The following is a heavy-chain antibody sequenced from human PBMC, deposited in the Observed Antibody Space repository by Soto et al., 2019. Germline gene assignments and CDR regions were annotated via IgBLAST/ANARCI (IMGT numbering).Heavy chain of an antibody. Sequence: SETLSLTCIVSGGSITSSYWSWIRRPPGKGLEWIAYIYDTGISGYTPSTSYNPSLKSRVTMSVDTSKSQFSLKLTSVTAADTAVYYCARGEDAFFYYGLDVWGQGITVTVSS. V-gene: IGHV4-59*01. CDR3: ARGEDAFFYYGLDV. CDR1: GGSITSSY. J-gene: IGHJ6*02. CDR2: IYDTGISGYTPST.